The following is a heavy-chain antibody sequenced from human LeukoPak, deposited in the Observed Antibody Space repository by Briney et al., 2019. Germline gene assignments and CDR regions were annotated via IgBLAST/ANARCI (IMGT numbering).Heavy chain of an antibody. V-gene: IGHV3-74*01. CDR2: INSDGSNT. Sequence: GGSLRLSCAASGFTFRSYWMHWVRQAPGKGLVWVSRINSDGSNTSYADSVKGRFTISRDNAKNTLYLQMSSLRAEDTAVYYCASADYYDTSALDYWGQGTLVTVSS. J-gene: IGHJ4*02. D-gene: IGHD3-22*01. CDR3: ASADYYDTSALDY. CDR1: GFTFRSYW.